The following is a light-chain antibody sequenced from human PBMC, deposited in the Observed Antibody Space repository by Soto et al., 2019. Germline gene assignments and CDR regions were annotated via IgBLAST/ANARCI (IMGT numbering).Light chain of an antibody. V-gene: IGKV3-20*01. Sequence: EIVLTQSPGTLSLSPGERATLSCSASQSVSNNYLAWYQQKPGQAPRLLIYGASTRASDIEGRFSGSESGTDFTHTISRLEPEDFAVYYCQHYVNSPPYTFGQGTKLEL. CDR1: QSVSNNY. CDR2: GAS. J-gene: IGKJ2*01. CDR3: QHYVNSPPYT.